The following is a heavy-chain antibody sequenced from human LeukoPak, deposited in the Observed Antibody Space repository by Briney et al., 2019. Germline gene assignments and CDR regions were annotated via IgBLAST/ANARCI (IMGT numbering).Heavy chain of an antibody. CDR2: IYYSGST. CDR1: GGSISSGGYY. Sequence: SETLSLTCTVSGGSISSGGYYWSWIRQPPGKGLEWIGYIYYSGSTSNNPSLKSRVTISVDTSKNQFSLKLTSVTAADTAVYYCARRGFWSGYYDYWGQGTLVTVSS. D-gene: IGHD3-3*01. V-gene: IGHV4-30-4*01. J-gene: IGHJ4*02. CDR3: ARRGFWSGYYDY.